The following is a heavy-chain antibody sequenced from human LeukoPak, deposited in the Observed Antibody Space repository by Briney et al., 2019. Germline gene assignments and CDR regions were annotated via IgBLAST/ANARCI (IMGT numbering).Heavy chain of an antibody. Sequence: LEASVKVSCKASGGTFSSYAISWVRQAPGQGLEWMGGIIPIFGSANYAQKFQDRVTITADKSTITAYMELDSLRSEDTAVYYCASNSRLWFGESTQHYYYYYMDVWGKGTTVTVSS. CDR1: GGTFSSYA. D-gene: IGHD3-10*01. CDR2: IIPIFGSA. CDR3: ASNSRLWFGESTQHYYYYYMDV. J-gene: IGHJ6*03. V-gene: IGHV1-69*06.